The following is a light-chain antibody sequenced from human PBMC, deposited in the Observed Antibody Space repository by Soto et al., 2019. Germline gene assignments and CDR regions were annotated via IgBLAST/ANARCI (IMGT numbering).Light chain of an antibody. CDR3: QNYNSYSEA. V-gene: IGKV1-5*03. CDR2: KAS. CDR1: QTISSW. J-gene: IGKJ1*01. Sequence: MTQSPSSLSGSVGDRFTITCRASQTISSWLAWSQPKPGKAPKLLIYKASTLKSWVPSRLSGRGAGTRFTLNISSLKPDDGATNSGQNYNSYSEAFGQGTKVEIK.